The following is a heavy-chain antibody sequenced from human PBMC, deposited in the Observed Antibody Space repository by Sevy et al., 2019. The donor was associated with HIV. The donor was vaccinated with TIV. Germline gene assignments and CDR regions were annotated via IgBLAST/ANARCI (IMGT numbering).Heavy chain of an antibody. CDR1: GGTFSSYA. D-gene: IGHD5-18*01. CDR2: IIPIFGTA. Sequence: ASVKVSCKASGGTFSSYAISWVRQAPGQGLEWMGGIIPIFGTANYAQKFQGRVTITADESTSTAYMELSSLRSEDTAVSYCARPGTAMPSQDYYYGMDVWGQGTTVTVSS. J-gene: IGHJ6*02. V-gene: IGHV1-69*13. CDR3: ARPGTAMPSQDYYYGMDV.